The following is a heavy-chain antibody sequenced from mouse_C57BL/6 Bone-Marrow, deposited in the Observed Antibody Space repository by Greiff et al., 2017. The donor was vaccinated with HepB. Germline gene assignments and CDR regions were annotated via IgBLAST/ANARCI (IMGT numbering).Heavy chain of an antibody. Sequence: QVQLKESGPGILQSSQTLSLTCSFSGFSLSTSGMGVSWIRQPSGKGLEWLAHIYWDDDKRYNPSLKSRLTISKDTSRNQVFLKITRVDTADTTTYSCARRIYYGSSDAWYFDVGGTGTTVTVSP. CDR2: IYWDDDK. J-gene: IGHJ1*03. CDR3: ARRIYYGSSDAWYFDV. CDR1: GFSLSTSGMG. D-gene: IGHD1-1*01. V-gene: IGHV8-12*01.